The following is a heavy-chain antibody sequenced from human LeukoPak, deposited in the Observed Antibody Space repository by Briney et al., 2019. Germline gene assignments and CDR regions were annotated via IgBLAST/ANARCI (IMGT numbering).Heavy chain of an antibody. J-gene: IGHJ4*02. Sequence: PSETLSLTCAVYGGSFSGYYWSWIRQPPGKGLEWIGEINHSGSTNYNPSLKSRVTISVDTSKNQFSLKLSSVTAADTAVYYCARAGSNYYGSGSYFYWGQGTLVTVSS. V-gene: IGHV4-34*01. CDR1: GGSFSGYY. D-gene: IGHD3-10*01. CDR2: INHSGST. CDR3: ARAGSNYYGSGSYFY.